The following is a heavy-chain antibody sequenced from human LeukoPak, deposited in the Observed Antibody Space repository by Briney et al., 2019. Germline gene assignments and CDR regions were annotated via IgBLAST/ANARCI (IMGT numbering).Heavy chain of an antibody. CDR2: ISAYNGNT. V-gene: IGHV1-18*01. J-gene: IGHJ4*02. D-gene: IGHD3-22*01. CDR1: GYTFTSYG. Sequence: ASVKVSCKASGYTFTSYGISWVRQAPGQGLEWMGWISAYNGNTNYAQKLQGRVTMTTDTSTSTAYMELRSLGSDDTAVYYCARATYDSSGYYEIFDYWGQGTLVTVSS. CDR3: ARATYDSSGYYEIFDY.